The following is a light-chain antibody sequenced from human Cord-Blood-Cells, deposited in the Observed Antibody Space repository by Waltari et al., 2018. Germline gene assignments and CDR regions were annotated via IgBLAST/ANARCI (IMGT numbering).Light chain of an antibody. J-gene: IGKJ5*01. V-gene: IGKV3-20*01. CDR2: GAS. CDR3: QQYGSSPPIT. CDR1: QSVSSSY. Sequence: LSLSPGERATLSCRASQSVSSSYLAWYQQKPGQAPRLLIYGASSRATGIPDRFSGSGSGTDFTLTISRLEPEDFAVYYCQQYGSSPPITFGQGTRLEIK.